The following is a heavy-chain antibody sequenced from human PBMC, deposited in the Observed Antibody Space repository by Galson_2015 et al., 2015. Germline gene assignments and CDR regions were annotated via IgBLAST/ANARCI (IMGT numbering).Heavy chain of an antibody. V-gene: IGHV1-46*01. CDR2: TNTNGGGT. CDR3: ARGSGPDGVPGAATGGRREYFFDS. CDR1: GCTFTNYY. D-gene: IGHD2/OR15-2a*01. J-gene: IGHJ4*02. Sequence: SVKVSCAASGCTFTNYYLHWVRRAPGQGLEWLGMTNTNGGGTDYAPRVPGRVTMTRDTSTSTAYIELSSLTAEDTAVDFCARGSGPDGVPGAATGGRREYFFDSWGQGTLVTVSS.